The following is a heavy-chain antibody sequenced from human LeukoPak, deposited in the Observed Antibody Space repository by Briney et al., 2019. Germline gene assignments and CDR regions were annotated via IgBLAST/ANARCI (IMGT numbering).Heavy chain of an antibody. CDR1: GGSFSGYH. Sequence: SETLSLTCAVYGGSFSGYHWSWIRQPPGKGLEWIGEINHSGSTNYNPSLKSRVTISVDTSKNQFSLKLSSVTAADTAVYYCARRDGGYYYMDVWGKGTTVTVSS. D-gene: IGHD4-23*01. CDR3: ARRDGGYYYMDV. J-gene: IGHJ6*03. V-gene: IGHV4-34*01. CDR2: INHSGST.